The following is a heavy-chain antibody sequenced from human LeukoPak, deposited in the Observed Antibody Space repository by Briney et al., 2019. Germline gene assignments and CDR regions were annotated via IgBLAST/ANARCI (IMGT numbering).Heavy chain of an antibody. CDR3: ASTDRITIFGVVSD. CDR1: GYSISSGYY. D-gene: IGHD3-3*01. V-gene: IGHV4-38-2*02. J-gene: IGHJ4*02. CDR2: IYHSGST. Sequence: SETLSLTCTVSGYSISSGYYWGWIRQPPGKGLEWIGSIYHSGSTYYSPSLKSRVTISVDTSKNQFSPKLSSVTAADTAVYYCASTDRITIFGVVSDWGQGTLVTVSS.